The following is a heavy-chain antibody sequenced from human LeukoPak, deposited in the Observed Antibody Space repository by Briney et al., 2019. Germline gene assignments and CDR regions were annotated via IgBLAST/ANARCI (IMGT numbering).Heavy chain of an antibody. CDR3: AREESIYYGSGSFNWFDF. CDR2: IHPNSGGT. D-gene: IGHD3-10*01. J-gene: IGHJ5*01. V-gene: IGHV1-2*02. CDR1: GYKFSTYY. Sequence: ASVKVSCKTSGYKFSTYYIHWVRQAPGQGPEWMAWIHPNSGGTKSAQKFQGRVTLTRDTSIDTAYMELTRLTSDDTAVYYCAREESIYYGSGSFNWFDFWGQGTLVTVSS.